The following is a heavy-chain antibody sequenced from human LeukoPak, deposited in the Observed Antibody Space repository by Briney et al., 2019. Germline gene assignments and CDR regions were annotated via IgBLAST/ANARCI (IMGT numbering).Heavy chain of an antibody. J-gene: IGHJ4*02. Sequence: PSETLSLTCTVSGGSISSGDYYWSWIRQPPGKGLEWIGYIYYSGSTNYNPSLKSRVTISVDTSKNQFPLKLSSVTAADTAVYYCARGPSLDYWGQGTLVTVSS. V-gene: IGHV4-61*08. CDR2: IYYSGST. CDR1: GGSISSGDYY. D-gene: IGHD3-10*01. CDR3: ARGPSLDY.